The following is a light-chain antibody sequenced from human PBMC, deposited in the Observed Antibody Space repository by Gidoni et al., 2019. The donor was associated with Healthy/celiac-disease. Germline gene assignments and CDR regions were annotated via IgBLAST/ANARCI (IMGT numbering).Light chain of an antibody. CDR2: AAS. V-gene: IGKV1-27*01. Sequence: IQMTQSPSSLSASVGDRVTITCRASQGISNSLAWYQQKPGKVPKLLIYAASTLQSGVPSRFSGSGSGTDFTLIISSLQPEDVATYYCQKYNSACFTFGPGNKVDIK. CDR1: QGISNS. CDR3: QKYNSACFT. J-gene: IGKJ3*01.